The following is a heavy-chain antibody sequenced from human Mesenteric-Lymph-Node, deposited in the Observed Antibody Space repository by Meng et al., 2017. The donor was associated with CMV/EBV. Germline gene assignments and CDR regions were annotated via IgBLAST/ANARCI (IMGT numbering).Heavy chain of an antibody. J-gene: IGHJ4*02. V-gene: IGHV4-59*01. CDR3: ARTKAGGSGWYALDH. CDR1: GGSISSSY. CDR2: IYYTGST. D-gene: IGHD6-19*01. Sequence: VSGGSISSSYWTWIRQPPGKGLKWVGYIYYTGSTSYNPSLKSRVTISVDTSKNQFSLKLSSLTAADTAIYYCARTKAGGSGWYALDHWGQGTLVTVSS.